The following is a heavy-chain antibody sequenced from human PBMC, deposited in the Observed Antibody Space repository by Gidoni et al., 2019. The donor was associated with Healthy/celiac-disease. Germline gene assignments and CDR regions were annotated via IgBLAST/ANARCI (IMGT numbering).Heavy chain of an antibody. CDR2: INSDGIST. J-gene: IGHJ5*02. V-gene: IGHV3-74*01. CDR3: ARALMVYAYNWFDP. Sequence: VQLLESGGGLVQPGGSLRLSCAASGFTFSSYWMHWVRQAPGKGLVWFSRINSDGISTSYADSVKGRFTISRDNAKNTLYLQMNSLRAEDTAVYYCARALMVYAYNWFDPWGQGTLVTVSS. D-gene: IGHD2-8*01. CDR1: GFTFSSYW.